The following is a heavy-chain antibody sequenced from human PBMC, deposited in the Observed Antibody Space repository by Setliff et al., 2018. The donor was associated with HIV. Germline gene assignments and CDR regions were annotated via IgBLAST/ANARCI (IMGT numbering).Heavy chain of an antibody. D-gene: IGHD5-18*01. V-gene: IGHV4-59*01. CDR3: ARGAYRDGYDY. CDR2: VDYNGRT. Sequence: PSETLSLTCSVSGASISSYYWSWIRQPPGKGLEWIGYVDYNGRTDYNPSLKSRVTISWDTSKNQVSLKLSSVAAADTAVYHCARGAYRDGYDYWGQGTLVTVSS. J-gene: IGHJ4*02. CDR1: GASISSYY.